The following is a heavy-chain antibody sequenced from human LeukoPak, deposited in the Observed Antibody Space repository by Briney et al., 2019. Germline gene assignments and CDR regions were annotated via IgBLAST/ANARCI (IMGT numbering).Heavy chain of an antibody. D-gene: IGHD5-24*01. Sequence: GGSLRLSCAASGFTFSSYSMNWVRQAPGKGLEWVSSISSSSSYIYYADSVKGRFTISRDNAKNSLYLQMNSLRAEDTAVYYCARVTGWLQVIDYWGQGTLVTVSS. V-gene: IGHV3-21*01. J-gene: IGHJ4*02. CDR3: ARVTGWLQVIDY. CDR2: ISSSSSYI. CDR1: GFTFSSYS.